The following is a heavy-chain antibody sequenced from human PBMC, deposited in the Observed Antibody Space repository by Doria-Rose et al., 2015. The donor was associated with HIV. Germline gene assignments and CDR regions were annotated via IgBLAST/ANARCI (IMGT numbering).Heavy chain of an antibody. CDR2: IFSDDER. V-gene: IGHV2-26*01. CDR3: ARIKSSRWYHKYYFDF. J-gene: IGHJ4*02. CDR1: GVSLSSPGMG. Sequence: QVKLVQSGPVLVKPTETFTLTCTVSGVSLSSPGMGVSWIRQPPGKALVWLANIFSDDERSYNTSLKSRLTISRGTSKSQVVLTMTDMDPVDTATYYCARIKSSRWYHKYYFDFRGQGTLVIVSA. D-gene: IGHD6-13*01.